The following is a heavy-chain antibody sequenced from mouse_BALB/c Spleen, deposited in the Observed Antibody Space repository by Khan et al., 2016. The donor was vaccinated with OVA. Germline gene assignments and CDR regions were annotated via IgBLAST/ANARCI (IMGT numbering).Heavy chain of an antibody. CDR2: ISSGGHYT. CDR3: ARTINTAKVDYYAMDY. Sequence: EVELVESGGDLVKPGGSLKLSCAASGFTFSSYGMSWVRQTPDKRLEWVATISSGGHYTYFPDSVRGRFTISRDNATNTLYLQLSSLKSEDTAMYYCARTINTAKVDYYAMDYWGQGTSVTVSS. D-gene: IGHD1-2*01. CDR1: GFTFSSYG. J-gene: IGHJ4*01. V-gene: IGHV5-6*01.